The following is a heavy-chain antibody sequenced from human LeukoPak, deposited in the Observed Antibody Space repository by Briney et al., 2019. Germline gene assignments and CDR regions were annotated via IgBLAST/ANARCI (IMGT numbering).Heavy chain of an antibody. J-gene: IGHJ6*02. D-gene: IGHD5-18*01. V-gene: IGHV4-30-4*01. CDR3: ARDQVGYSYANYYYGMDV. Sequence: SETLSLTCTVSGGSISSGDYYWSWIRQPPGKGLEWIGYIYYSGSTYYNPSLKSRVTISVDTSKSQFSLKLSSVTAADTAVYYCARDQVGYSYANYYYGMDVWGQGTTVTVSS. CDR2: IYYSGST. CDR1: GGSISSGDYY.